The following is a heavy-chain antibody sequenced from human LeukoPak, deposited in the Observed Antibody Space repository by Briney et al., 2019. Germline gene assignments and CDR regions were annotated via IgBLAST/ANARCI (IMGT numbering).Heavy chain of an antibody. CDR3: ARRDCTGGSCYTGSGWFDP. V-gene: IGHV5-51*01. CDR2: IYPGDSDT. D-gene: IGHD2-15*01. J-gene: IGHJ5*02. Sequence: GESLKISCRGSGYSFTTYWIGWVRQMPGKGLEWMGIIYPGDSDTRYSPSFQGQVTLSADKSISTAYLQWSSLKASDTAMYYCARRDCTGGSCYTGSGWFDPWGQGTLVTVSS. CDR1: GYSFTTYW.